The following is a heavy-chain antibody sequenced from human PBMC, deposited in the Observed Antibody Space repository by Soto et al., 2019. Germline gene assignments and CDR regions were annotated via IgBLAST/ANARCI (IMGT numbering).Heavy chain of an antibody. CDR2: ISGSGGST. Sequence: EVQLLESGGGLVQPGGSLRLSCAASGFTFSSYAMSWVRQAPGKGLEWVSAISGSGGSTYYADSVKGRFTISRDNSKNTLYLQMNSLRAEDTAVYYCAKDNYSSSWAGGGYYYYYYMDVWGKGTTVTVSS. CDR3: AKDNYSSSWAGGGYYYYYYMDV. CDR1: GFTFSSYA. V-gene: IGHV3-23*01. D-gene: IGHD6-13*01. J-gene: IGHJ6*03.